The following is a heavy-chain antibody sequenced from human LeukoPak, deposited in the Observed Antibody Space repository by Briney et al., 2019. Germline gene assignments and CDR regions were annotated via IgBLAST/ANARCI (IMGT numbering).Heavy chain of an antibody. V-gene: IGHV3-7*01. Sequence: GGSLRLSCAASGFSLSNYWMSWVRQAPGKGLEWVANINQDGSDKYYVDSVMGRFTISKDNAKNSVYLQMNSLRPEDTAIYYCAWYGVTHGLDVWGQGATVTVSS. CDR2: INQDGSDK. J-gene: IGHJ6*02. CDR3: AWYGVTHGLDV. CDR1: GFSLSNYW. D-gene: IGHD3-10*01.